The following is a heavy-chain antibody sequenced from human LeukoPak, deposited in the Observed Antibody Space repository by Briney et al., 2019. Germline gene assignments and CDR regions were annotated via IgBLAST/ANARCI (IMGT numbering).Heavy chain of an antibody. Sequence: PSETLSLTCTVSGGSISSYYWSWIRQPPGKGLEWIGEINHSGSTNYNPSLKSRVTISVDTSKNQFSLKLSSVTAADTAVYYCARATRIVVVTAIEGRGWFDPWGQGTLVTVSS. J-gene: IGHJ5*02. D-gene: IGHD2-21*02. V-gene: IGHV4-34*01. CDR2: INHSGST. CDR3: ARATRIVVVTAIEGRGWFDP. CDR1: GGSISSYY.